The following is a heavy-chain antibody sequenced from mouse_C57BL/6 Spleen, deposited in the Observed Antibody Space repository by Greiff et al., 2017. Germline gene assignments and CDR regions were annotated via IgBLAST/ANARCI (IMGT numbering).Heavy chain of an antibody. D-gene: IGHD1-1*01. CDR2: ISYDGSN. Sequence: EVQLQQSGPGLVKPSQSLSLSCSVTGYSITSGYFWYWIRQFPGNQLECMGYISYDGSNNYNPSLKNRISITRDTSKNQFFLKLNSVTTEDTATYYGARGAITTVVPYFEVWGTGTTVTVSS. CDR1: GYSITSGYF. CDR3: ARGAITTVVPYFEV. V-gene: IGHV3-6*01. J-gene: IGHJ1*03.